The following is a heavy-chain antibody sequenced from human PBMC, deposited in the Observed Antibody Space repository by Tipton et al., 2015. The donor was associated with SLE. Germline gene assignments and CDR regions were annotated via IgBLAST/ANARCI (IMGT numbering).Heavy chain of an antibody. CDR2: IYYSGST. Sequence: TLSLTCTVSGGSISSYYWSWIRQPPGKGLEWIGSIYYSGSTYYNPSLKSRVTISVDTSKNQFSLKLRSVTAADTAVYYCAGLYSSSWLPFGYYYYGMYVWGQGTTVTVSS. D-gene: IGHD6-13*01. J-gene: IGHJ6*02. V-gene: IGHV4-59*04. CDR1: GGSISSYY. CDR3: AGLYSSSWLPFGYYYYGMYV.